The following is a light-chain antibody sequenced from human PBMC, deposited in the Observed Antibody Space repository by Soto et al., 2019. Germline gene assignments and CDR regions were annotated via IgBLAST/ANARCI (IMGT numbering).Light chain of an antibody. J-gene: IGKJ1*01. CDR1: QALVYSDGNTY. CDR2: KVS. CDR3: QQYYSSPLT. V-gene: IGKV2-30*01. Sequence: DVVMTQSPLSLPVTLGQPASISCRSSQALVYSDGNTYLNWFQQRPGQSPRRLIYKVSNRDSGVPDRFSGSGSGTDFTLTISSLQAEDVAVYYCQQYYSSPLTFGQGTKVDIK.